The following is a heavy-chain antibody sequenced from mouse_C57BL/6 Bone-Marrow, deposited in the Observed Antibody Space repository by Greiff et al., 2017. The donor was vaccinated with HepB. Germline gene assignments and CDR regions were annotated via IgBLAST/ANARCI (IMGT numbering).Heavy chain of an antibody. CDR2: IWSGGST. CDR3: ARALLYYGSSGGFAY. V-gene: IGHV2-2*01. J-gene: IGHJ3*01. Sequence: QVQLQQSGPGLVQPSQSLSITCTVSGFSLTSYGVHWVRQSPGKGLEWLGVIWSGGSTDYNAAFISRLSISKDNSKSQVFFKMNSLQADDTAIYYCARALLYYGSSGGFAYWGQGTLVTVSA. D-gene: IGHD1-1*01. CDR1: GFSLTSYG.